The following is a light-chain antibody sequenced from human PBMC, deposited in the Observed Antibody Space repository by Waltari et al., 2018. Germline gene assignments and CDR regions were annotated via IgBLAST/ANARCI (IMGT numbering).Light chain of an antibody. CDR2: EDD. Sequence: SFELTQPPSVSVSPGQTATITCSGDALPSTYVYWYHQTPGQAPVLLIYEDDKRPSGIPERFSGSTSGTTVTLTITGVQAEDEADYYCQSVDITSTWVFGGGTQLTV. J-gene: IGLJ3*02. CDR1: ALPSTY. V-gene: IGLV3-25*03. CDR3: QSVDITSTWV.